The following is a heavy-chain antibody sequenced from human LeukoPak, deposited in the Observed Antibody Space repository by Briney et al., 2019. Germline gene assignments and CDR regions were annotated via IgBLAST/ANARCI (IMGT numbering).Heavy chain of an antibody. CDR1: GYTFTGYY. J-gene: IGHJ6*03. V-gene: IGHV1-2*04. CDR2: INPNSGGT. D-gene: IGHD3-16*01. Sequence: ASVKVSCKASGYTFTGYYMHWVRQAPGQGLEWMGWINPNSGGTNYAQKFQGWVTMTRDTSISTAYMELSRLRSDDTAVYYCARTKGGYYYYMDVWGKGTTVTVSS. CDR3: ARTKGGYYYYMDV.